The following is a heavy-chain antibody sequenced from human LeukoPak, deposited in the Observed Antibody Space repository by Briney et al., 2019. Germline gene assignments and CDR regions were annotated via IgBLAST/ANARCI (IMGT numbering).Heavy chain of an antibody. V-gene: IGHV4-59*11. CDR3: ARVSFHYHSGNYGWYFDS. D-gene: IGHD3-10*01. Sequence: NPSETLSLTCTVSGGSISGQYWSLIRQPPGKGLEWIGYIYYTGITKYNPSLKSRVTISVDTSKNQFSLRLTSVTAADTAVYYCARVSFHYHSGNYGWYFDSWGQGTLVTVSS. J-gene: IGHJ4*02. CDR1: GGSISGQY. CDR2: IYYTGIT.